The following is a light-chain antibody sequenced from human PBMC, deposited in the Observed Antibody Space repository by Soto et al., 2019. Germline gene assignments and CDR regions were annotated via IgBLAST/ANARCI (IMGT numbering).Light chain of an antibody. CDR2: GAS. V-gene: IGKV3-20*01. CDR1: QSVSSGY. Sequence: EIVLTQSPNTLSLSPGERATLSCRASQSVSSGYLAWYQQKPSQAPRLLIYGASSSATGIPDRFSGSGSGTDFTGTDFTLTISRLEPEDFAVYYCQQYGGSPTWTFGQGTKVEIK. J-gene: IGKJ1*01. CDR3: QQYGGSPTWT.